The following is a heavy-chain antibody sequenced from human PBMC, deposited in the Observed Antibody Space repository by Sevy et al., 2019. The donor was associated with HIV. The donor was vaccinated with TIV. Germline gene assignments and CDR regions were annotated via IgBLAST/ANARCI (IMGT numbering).Heavy chain of an antibody. J-gene: IGHJ4*02. D-gene: IGHD5-18*01. CDR2: ISGSGGST. Sequence: GGSLRLSCVASRFTFRSYAMNWVRQAPGRGLEWVSAISGSGGSTYYADSVKGRFTISRDNSKNTLYLQMNSLRAEDTAVYYCTNLYSYGYGFDYWGQGTLVTVSS. CDR1: RFTFRSYA. V-gene: IGHV3-23*01. CDR3: TNLYSYGYGFDY.